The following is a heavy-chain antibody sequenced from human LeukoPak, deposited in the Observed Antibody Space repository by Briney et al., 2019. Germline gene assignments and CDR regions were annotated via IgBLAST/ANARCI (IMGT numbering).Heavy chain of an antibody. V-gene: IGHV4-34*01. CDR3: ARGLREFGYYYYHMDV. Sequence: SETLSLTCAVYGGSFSGYYWSWIRQPPGKGLEWIGEIIHSGRTNYNPSLKSRVTISADTSKNQFSLKLRSVTAADTAVYYCARGLREFGYYYYHMDVWGKGTTVTISS. CDR1: GGSFSGYY. CDR2: IIHSGRT. D-gene: IGHD3-10*01. J-gene: IGHJ6*03.